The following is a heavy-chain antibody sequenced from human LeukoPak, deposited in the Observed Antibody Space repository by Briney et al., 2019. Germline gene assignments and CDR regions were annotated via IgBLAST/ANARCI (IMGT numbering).Heavy chain of an antibody. Sequence: SVKVSCKASGGTFSSCAISWVRQAPGQGLEWMGGIIPIFGTANYAQKFQGRVTITADESTSTAYMELSSLRSEDTAVYYCARGLQLERNNWFDPWGQGTLVTVSS. CDR1: GGTFSSCA. D-gene: IGHD1-1*01. CDR3: ARGLQLERNNWFDP. CDR2: IIPIFGTA. V-gene: IGHV1-69*13. J-gene: IGHJ5*02.